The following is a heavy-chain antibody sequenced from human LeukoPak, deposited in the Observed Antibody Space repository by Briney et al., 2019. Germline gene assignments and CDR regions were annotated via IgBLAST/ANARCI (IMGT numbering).Heavy chain of an antibody. CDR1: GGSINSTTYS. Sequence: PSETLSLTCTVSGGSINSTTYSWGWIRQPPGEGLEWIGYIYHSGSTYYNPSLKSRVTISVDRSKNQFSLKLSSVTAADTAVYYCARARGKAFDYWGQGTLVTVSS. CDR2: IYHSGST. V-gene: IGHV4-30-2*01. CDR3: ARARGKAFDY. D-gene: IGHD6-13*01. J-gene: IGHJ4*02.